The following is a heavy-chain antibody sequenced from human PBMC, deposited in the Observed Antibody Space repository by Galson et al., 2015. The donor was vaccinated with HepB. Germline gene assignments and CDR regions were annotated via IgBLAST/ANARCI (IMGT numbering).Heavy chain of an antibody. V-gene: IGHV3-30*04. D-gene: IGHD5-24*01. CDR2: ISYDGSNK. J-gene: IGHJ4*02. CDR3: ARGGGRWLQPGTY. CDR1: GFTFSSYA. Sequence: SLRLSCAASGFTFSSYAMHWVRQAPGKGLEWVAVISYDGSNKYYADSVKGRFTISRDNSKNTLYLQMNSLRAEDTAVYYCARGGGRWLQPGTYWGQGTLVTVSS.